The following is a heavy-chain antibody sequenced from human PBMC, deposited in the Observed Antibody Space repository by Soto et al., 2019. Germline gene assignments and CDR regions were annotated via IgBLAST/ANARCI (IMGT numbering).Heavy chain of an antibody. V-gene: IGHV3-48*01. CDR1: GFTSSSYS. CDR3: ARDFVGMATIEYYFDY. CDR2: ISGISRTI. D-gene: IGHD5-12*01. Sequence: TGGSLRLSCAVSGFTSSSYSMSWVRQAPGKGLEWVSYISGISRTIRYADSVKGRFTMSRDNAKNSLYLQMNSLRGEDTAVYYCARDFVGMATIEYYFDYWGQGTLVTVSS. J-gene: IGHJ4*02.